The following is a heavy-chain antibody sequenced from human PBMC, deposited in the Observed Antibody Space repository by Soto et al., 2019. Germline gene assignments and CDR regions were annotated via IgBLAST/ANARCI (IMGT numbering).Heavy chain of an antibody. CDR3: ARPPRGNYGYPSYFDY. Sequence: SDTLSLTCTVSGGSLSSYYWGWIRQPPGKGLEWIGYIYYSGSTNYNPSLKSRVTISVDTSKNQFSLKLSSVTAADTAVYYCARPPRGNYGYPSYFDYWGQGTLVTSPQ. CDR2: IYYSGST. CDR1: GGSLSSYY. J-gene: IGHJ4*02. D-gene: IGHD3-10*01. V-gene: IGHV4-59*01.